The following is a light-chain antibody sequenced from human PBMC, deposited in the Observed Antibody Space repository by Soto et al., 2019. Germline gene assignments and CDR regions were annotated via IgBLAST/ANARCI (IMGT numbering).Light chain of an antibody. J-gene: IGKJ2*01. CDR3: QQYNDWPQT. CDR1: QSVSSN. CDR2: GAS. Sequence: EIVMTQSPATLFVSPGERATLSCGASQSVSSNLAWYQQKPGQAPRLLIYGASTRATGIPARFSGSGSGTEFTLTISSLQSEDFAVYYCQQYNDWPQTFGQGTKLEIK. V-gene: IGKV3-15*01.